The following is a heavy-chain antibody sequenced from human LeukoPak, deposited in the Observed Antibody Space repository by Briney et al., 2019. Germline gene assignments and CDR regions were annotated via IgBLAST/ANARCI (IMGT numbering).Heavy chain of an antibody. CDR3: ARQRTSGSASNLRVAQIDS. V-gene: IGHV4-61*02. D-gene: IGHD3-3*01. Sequence: SETLSLTCTVSGGSISSGSYYWSWIRQPAGKGLEWIGRIYTSGSTNYNPSLKSRVTISVDTSRNQFSLKLSSVTAADSALYFCARQRTSGSASNLRVAQIDSWGQGTLVTVSS. J-gene: IGHJ4*02. CDR1: GGSISSGSYY. CDR2: IYTSGST.